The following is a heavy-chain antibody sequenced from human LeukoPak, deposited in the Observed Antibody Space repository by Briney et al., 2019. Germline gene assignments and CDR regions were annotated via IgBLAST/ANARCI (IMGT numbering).Heavy chain of an antibody. CDR2: ISNSGGST. Sequence: GGSLRLSCAASGFTFSSYAMNWVRQAPGKGLEWVSGISNSGGSTYYADCVKGRFTISRDNSKNTLYLQMNSLRAEDTAVYYCAKETSSSFDYWGQGTLVTVSS. CDR1: GFTFSSYA. CDR3: AKETSSSFDY. J-gene: IGHJ4*02. V-gene: IGHV3-23*01. D-gene: IGHD6-6*01.